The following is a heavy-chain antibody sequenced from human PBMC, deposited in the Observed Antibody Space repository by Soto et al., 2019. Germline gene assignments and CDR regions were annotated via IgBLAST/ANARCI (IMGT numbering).Heavy chain of an antibody. J-gene: IGHJ5*02. CDR2: TYYRSKWYN. D-gene: IGHD6-13*01. CDR1: GDSVSSNSAA. Sequence: PSETLSLTCAISGDSVSSNSAAWNWIRQSPSRGLEWLGRTYYRSKWYNDYAVSVKSRITINPDTSKNQFSLQLNSVTPEDTAVYYCAREVYSSSWSPDNWFDPWGQGTLVTVSS. V-gene: IGHV6-1*01. CDR3: AREVYSSSWSPDNWFDP.